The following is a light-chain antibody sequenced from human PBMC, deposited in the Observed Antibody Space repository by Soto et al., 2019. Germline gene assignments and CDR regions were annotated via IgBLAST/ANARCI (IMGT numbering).Light chain of an antibody. CDR3: QKSFSPHIN. Sequence: IQMTQSPAFLSASAGDRVTLFFRASQSISTFLHWYQQKPGKAPKILIYAEYKLESGVKSRFGGSGSGKNFTITIRSMQTEDFANYYCQKSFSPHINCGGGNKV. CDR1: QSISTF. J-gene: IGKJ4*01. V-gene: IGKV1-39*01. CDR2: AEY.